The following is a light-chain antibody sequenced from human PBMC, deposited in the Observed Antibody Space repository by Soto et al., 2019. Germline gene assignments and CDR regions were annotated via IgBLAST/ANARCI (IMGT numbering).Light chain of an antibody. V-gene: IGKV3-15*01. CDR3: QQYNNWPPWT. Sequence: EIVMTQSPATLSVSPGERATLSCRASQSVSSNLAWYQQKPGQAPRLLIYGASTSATGIPARFSGSGSGTGFTLSISSLQAEDFAVYYCQQYNNWPPWTVGQGAKVEIK. CDR2: GAS. CDR1: QSVSSN. J-gene: IGKJ1*01.